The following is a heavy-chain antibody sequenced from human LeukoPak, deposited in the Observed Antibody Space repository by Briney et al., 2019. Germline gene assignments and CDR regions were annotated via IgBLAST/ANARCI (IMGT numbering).Heavy chain of an antibody. CDR2: IIPIFGTA. CDR1: GGTFSSYA. V-gene: IGHV1-69*05. Sequence: TVKVSCKASGGTFSSYAYSWVRQAPGPGHELMGGIIPIFGTANYAQKFQGRVTITTDESTSTAYMELSSMRSEDTAVYYCAQGSGYYAFLNWFDPWGQGTLVTVSS. J-gene: IGHJ5*02. D-gene: IGHD3-22*01. CDR3: AQGSGYYAFLNWFDP.